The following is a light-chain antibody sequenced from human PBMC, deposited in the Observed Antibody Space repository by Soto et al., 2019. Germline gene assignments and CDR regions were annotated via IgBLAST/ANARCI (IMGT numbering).Light chain of an antibody. CDR2: GAS. Sequence: AIRMTQSPSPFSASTGDRVTITCRASQDIISYVAWYQQKLGKAPKLLIYGASTLQSGVPSRFSGSGSGTDFTLTISSLQSEDFASYYCLQYYTYSWTFGQGTKV. V-gene: IGKV1-8*01. CDR3: LQYYTYSWT. J-gene: IGKJ1*01. CDR1: QDIISY.